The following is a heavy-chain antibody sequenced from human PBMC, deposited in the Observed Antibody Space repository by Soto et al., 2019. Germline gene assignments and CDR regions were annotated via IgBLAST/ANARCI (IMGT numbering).Heavy chain of an antibody. CDR1: GFTFSTYG. J-gene: IGHJ3*01. CDR3: AKGAYDYGTSSLAFDF. CDR2: IAYDGSNK. V-gene: IGHV3-30*18. D-gene: IGHD6-6*01. Sequence: GGSRRLSCAASGFTFSTYGMHWVRQAPGKGLEWVALIAYDGSNKYYADSVKGRFTVSRDNSKNTLYLQMNSLRAEDAAVYYCAKGAYDYGTSSLAFDFWGQGTMVTVSS.